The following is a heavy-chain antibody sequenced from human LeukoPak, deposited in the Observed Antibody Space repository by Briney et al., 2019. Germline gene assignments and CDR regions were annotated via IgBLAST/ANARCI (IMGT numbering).Heavy chain of an antibody. D-gene: IGHD5-18*01. CDR3: ARGTAMATGAFDI. J-gene: IGHJ3*02. CDR2: IILIFGTA. CDR1: GGTFSSYA. Sequence: GASVKVSCKASGGTFSSYAISWVRQAPGQGLEWMGGIILIFGTANYAQKFQGRVTITTDESTSTAYMELSSLRSEDTAVYYCARGTAMATGAFDIWGQGTMVTVSS. V-gene: IGHV1-69*05.